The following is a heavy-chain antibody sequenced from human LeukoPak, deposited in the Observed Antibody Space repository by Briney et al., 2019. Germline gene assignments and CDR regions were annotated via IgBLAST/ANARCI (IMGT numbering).Heavy chain of an antibody. CDR2: IKQDGSGK. D-gene: IGHD3-3*01. J-gene: IGHJ4*01. V-gene: IGHV3-7*01. Sequence: GGSLRLSCSASGFTFSSYWISWVRHAPGKGLEWVANIKQDGSGKYYVDSVKGRFTISRDNAKNSLYLQMNSLRAEDTAVYYCARVHLEWLLSLDYWGQGTLVTVSS. CDR3: ARVHLEWLLSLDY. CDR1: GFTFSSYW.